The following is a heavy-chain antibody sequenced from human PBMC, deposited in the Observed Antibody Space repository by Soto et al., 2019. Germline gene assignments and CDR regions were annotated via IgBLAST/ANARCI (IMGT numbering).Heavy chain of an antibody. J-gene: IGHJ4*02. D-gene: IGHD6-13*01. CDR1: GVSVSESNW. V-gene: IGHV4-4*02. Sequence: QVHLQESGPGLLEPSETLSLTCAVSGVSVSESNWWSWVRPPPGKGLEWIGEISHRGTPHYNASLWSRVIMSTYTSRNQHSLTWMSVTAAESASYFCARHVGVPGTRGFDYWGQGTLVTVSS. CDR3: ARHVGVPGTRGFDY. CDR2: ISHRGTP.